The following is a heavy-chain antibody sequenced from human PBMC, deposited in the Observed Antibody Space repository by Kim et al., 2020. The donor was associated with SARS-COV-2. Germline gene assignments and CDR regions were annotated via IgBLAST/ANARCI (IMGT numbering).Heavy chain of an antibody. J-gene: IGHJ4*02. D-gene: IGHD3-22*01. CDR2: IYHSGST. V-gene: IGHV4-38-2*02. CDR3: ARSYDSSGYPDY. CDR1: GYSISSGYY. Sequence: SETLSLTCTVSGYSISSGYYWGWIRQPPGKGLEWIGSIYHSGSTYYNPSLKSRVTISVDTSKNQFSLKLSSVTAADTAVYYCARSYDSSGYPDYWGQGTL.